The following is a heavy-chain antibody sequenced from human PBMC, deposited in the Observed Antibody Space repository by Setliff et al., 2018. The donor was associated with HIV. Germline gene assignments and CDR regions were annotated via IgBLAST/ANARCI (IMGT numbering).Heavy chain of an antibody. D-gene: IGHD3-10*01. Sequence: SETLSLTCAVYGGSFSDYNWSWIRQPPGKGLEWIAEINHGKHTIYNPSLKSRVTISVDTSKNQVSLKLKSVTAADTAVYYCARGVLWLGEFAYYYYYIDVWGKGTPVTVSS. J-gene: IGHJ6*03. CDR1: GGSFSDYN. V-gene: IGHV4-34*01. CDR2: INHGKHT. CDR3: ARGVLWLGEFAYYYYYIDV.